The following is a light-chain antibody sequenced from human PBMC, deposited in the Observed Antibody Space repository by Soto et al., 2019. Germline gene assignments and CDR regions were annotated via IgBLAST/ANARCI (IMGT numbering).Light chain of an antibody. CDR1: QSVSSSY. J-gene: IGKJ1*01. Sequence: EIVLTQSPGTLSLSPGERATLSCRASQSVSSSYLAWYQQKPGQAPRHLIYGASSRAIGITDRFSGSGSGTDFTLTISRLEPEDFAVYYCQQYGSSPWTFGQGTKVEIK. CDR2: GAS. V-gene: IGKV3-20*01. CDR3: QQYGSSPWT.